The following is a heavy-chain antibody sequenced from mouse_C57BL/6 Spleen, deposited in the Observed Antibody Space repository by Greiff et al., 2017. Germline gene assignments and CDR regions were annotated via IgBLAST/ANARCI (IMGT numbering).Heavy chain of an antibody. CDR3: TAGTPDYFDY. V-gene: IGHV6-3*01. CDR1: GFTFSNYW. J-gene: IGHJ2*01. CDR2: IRLKSDNYAT. D-gene: IGHD2-14*01. Sequence: DVQLQESGGGLVQPGGSMKLSCVASGFTFSNYWMNWVRQSPEKGLEWVAQIRLKSDNYATNYAESVKGRFTISSDDSKSSVYLQMNNLRAEDTGIYYCTAGTPDYFDYWGQGATLTVSS.